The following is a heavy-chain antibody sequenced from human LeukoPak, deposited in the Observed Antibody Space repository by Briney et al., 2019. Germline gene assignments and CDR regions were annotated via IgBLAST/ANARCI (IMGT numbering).Heavy chain of an antibody. V-gene: IGHV3-48*04. CDR1: GFTFSSYS. D-gene: IGHD3-10*01. Sequence: GGSLRLSCAASGFTFSSYSMNWVRQAPGKGVEWVSYISSSSSTIYYADSVKGRFTISRDNAKNSLYLQMNSLRAEDTAVYYCARDSGSGSYLYYYYCGMDVWGQGTTVTVSS. CDR3: ARDSGSGSYLYYYYCGMDV. J-gene: IGHJ6*02. CDR2: ISSSSSTI.